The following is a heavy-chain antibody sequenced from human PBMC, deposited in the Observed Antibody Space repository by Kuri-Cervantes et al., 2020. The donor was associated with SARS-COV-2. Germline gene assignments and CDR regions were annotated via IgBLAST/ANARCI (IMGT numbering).Heavy chain of an antibody. CDR2: ISSSTSTK. CDR1: TITFSECR. D-gene: IGHD1-26*01. J-gene: IGHJ4*02. CDR3: ARDLGGYLYH. V-gene: IGHV3-48*01. Sequence: GESLKISCAASTITFSECRMSRVRQAPGKGLKWVSDISSSTSTKYYVGSVKGRVAICRDKARRSLYLQMNSLRAEDTSVYYCARDLGGYLYHWGQGTLVTVSS.